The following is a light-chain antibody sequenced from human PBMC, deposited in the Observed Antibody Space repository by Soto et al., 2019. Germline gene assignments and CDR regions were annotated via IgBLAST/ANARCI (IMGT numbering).Light chain of an antibody. CDR2: SAS. CDR1: QSIITY. V-gene: IGKV1-39*01. J-gene: IGKJ1*01. Sequence: DIQLTQSPSFLSASVGDRVTITCRASQSIITYLHWYQQKPGKAPKLLIHSASTLQSGVPSRFSGSGSGTDFTLIISSLQPEDFASYYCLQTYNSWTFGQGTQGGYQ. CDR3: LQTYNSWT.